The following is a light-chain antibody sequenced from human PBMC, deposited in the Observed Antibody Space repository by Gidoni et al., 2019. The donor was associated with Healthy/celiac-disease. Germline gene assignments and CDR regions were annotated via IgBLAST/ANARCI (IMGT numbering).Light chain of an antibody. CDR1: QGISSY. CDR2: AAS. J-gene: IGKJ2*01. V-gene: IGKV1-9*01. Sequence: DIQLTQSPSFRSAAVGDRVTITCRASQGISSYLAWYQQKPGKAPKLLIYAASTLQSGVPSRFSGSGSGTEFTITISSLQPEDFATYYCQQLNSYPRTFGQGTKLEIK. CDR3: QQLNSYPRT.